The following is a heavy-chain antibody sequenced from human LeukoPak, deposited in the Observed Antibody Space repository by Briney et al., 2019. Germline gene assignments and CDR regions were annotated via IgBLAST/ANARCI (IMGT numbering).Heavy chain of an antibody. Sequence: PSETLSLTCTVSGGSISSSSYYWGWIRQPPGKGLEWINSIYYSGSTYYNPSLKSRVTISVDTSKNQFSLKLSSVTAADTAVYYCARERPRITGTMIGWFDPWGQGTLVTVSS. CDR3: ARERPRITGTMIGWFDP. CDR1: GGSISSSSYY. D-gene: IGHD1-7*01. V-gene: IGHV4-39*07. CDR2: IYYSGST. J-gene: IGHJ5*02.